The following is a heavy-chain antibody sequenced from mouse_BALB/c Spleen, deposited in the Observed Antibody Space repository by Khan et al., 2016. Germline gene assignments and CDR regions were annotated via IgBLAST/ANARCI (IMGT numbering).Heavy chain of an antibody. Sequence: EVQLVGSGGGLVQPKGSLKLSCAASGFTFNTFSMNWVRQAPGKGLEWVARIRSKTKNYAAYYVDSVRDRRTISRDDSQSMLYLQMNILKTKDTAMDYCVREDDPCAKDYWGKGTLVTVSS. J-gene: IGHJ4*01. CDR1: GFTFNTFS. CDR3: VREDDPCAKDY. CDR2: IRSKTKNYAA. V-gene: IGHV10-1*02.